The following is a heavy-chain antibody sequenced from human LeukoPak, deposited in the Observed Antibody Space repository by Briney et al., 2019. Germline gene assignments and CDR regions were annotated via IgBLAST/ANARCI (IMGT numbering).Heavy chain of an antibody. J-gene: IGHJ5*02. Sequence: GASVKVSCKASGYTFTNYAMNWVRQAPGQGLEWMGWMNTNTGNPTYAQGFTGRFVFSLDTPVSTAYLQISSLKTEDTAVYYCARDNSVEDTAWWFDPWGQGTLVTVSS. CDR1: GYTFTNYA. CDR3: ARDNSVEDTAWWFDP. D-gene: IGHD4-23*01. CDR2: MNTNTGNP. V-gene: IGHV7-4-1*02.